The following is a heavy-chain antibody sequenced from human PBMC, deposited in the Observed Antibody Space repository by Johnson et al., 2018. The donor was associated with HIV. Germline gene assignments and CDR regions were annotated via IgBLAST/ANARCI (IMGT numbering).Heavy chain of an antibody. D-gene: IGHD4-23*01. CDR3: AKSPGKDHGGNSGAFDI. CDR2: ISYDGTNK. CDR1: GFTFSSYA. Sequence: QVQLVESGGGVVQPGRSLRLSCAASGFTFSSYAMHWVRQAPGKGLEWVAVISYDGTNKYYADSVKGRFTISRDNSKRTLYLQMNSLRVEDTAVYYCAKSPGKDHGGNSGAFDIWGQGTMVTVSS. J-gene: IGHJ3*02. V-gene: IGHV3-30-3*02.